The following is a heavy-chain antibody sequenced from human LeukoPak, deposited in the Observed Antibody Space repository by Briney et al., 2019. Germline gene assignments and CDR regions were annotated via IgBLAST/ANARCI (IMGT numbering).Heavy chain of an antibody. CDR3: AKDSVRSGGWFYFDN. Sequence: PGVSLRLSRAASGFIFSSLDMGWVRQAPAKALERVSGNSASGKNTCYADSVKSRFTISRDNSKNTVYLQMSSLRAEDTAIYYCAKDSVRSGGWFYFDNWGQGTLVSVSS. V-gene: IGHV3-23*01. CDR2: NSASGKNT. J-gene: IGHJ4*02. CDR1: GFIFSSLD. D-gene: IGHD4-23*01.